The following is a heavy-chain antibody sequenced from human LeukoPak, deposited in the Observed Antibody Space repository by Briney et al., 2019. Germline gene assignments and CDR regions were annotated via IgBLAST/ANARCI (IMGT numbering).Heavy chain of an antibody. Sequence: SETLSLTCAVSGGSISSSSYYWGWIRQPPGKGLEWIGSIYYSGSTYYNPSLKSRVTISVDTSKNQFSLKLSSVTAADTAVYYCARRAGYRQDYFDYWGQGTLVTVSS. CDR3: ARRAGYRQDYFDY. D-gene: IGHD5-24*01. J-gene: IGHJ4*02. V-gene: IGHV4-39*01. CDR1: GGSISSSSYY. CDR2: IYYSGST.